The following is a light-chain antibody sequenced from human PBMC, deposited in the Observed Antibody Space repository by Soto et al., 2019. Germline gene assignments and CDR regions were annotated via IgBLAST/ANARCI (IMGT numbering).Light chain of an antibody. J-gene: IGKJ1*01. CDR3: QQYSNWPWT. CDR2: GAS. Sequence: EIVMTQSPGTLSVSPGERATLSCRASQTFKFQLAWYQQKPGQPPRLPIYGASTRATGIPARFSASGSGSGSGTEFTLTINSLQSDDFAIYYCQQYSNWPWTFGQGTKVEIK. CDR1: QTFKFQ. V-gene: IGKV3-15*01.